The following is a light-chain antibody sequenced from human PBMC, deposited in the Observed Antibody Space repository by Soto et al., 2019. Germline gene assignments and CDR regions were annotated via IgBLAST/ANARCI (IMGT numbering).Light chain of an antibody. J-gene: IGLJ1*01. Sequence: QSALTQPPSASGSPGQSVTISCTGTKNDIGVYDFVSWYQHHPGKAPRLISYEVVQRPSGVPDRFSGSKSGNTASLTVSGLQAAEEADYFCKSYAGSNTYVFGSGTKLTVL. CDR1: KNDIGVYDF. CDR2: EVV. CDR3: KSYAGSNTYV. V-gene: IGLV2-8*01.